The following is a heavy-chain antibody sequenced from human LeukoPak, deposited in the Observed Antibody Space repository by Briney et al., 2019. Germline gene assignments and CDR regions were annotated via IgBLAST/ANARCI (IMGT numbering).Heavy chain of an antibody. D-gene: IGHD6-13*01. CDR2: INPNSGGT. Sequence: ASVKVSCKASGYTFTGYYMHWVRQAPGQGLEWMGWINPNSGGTNYAQKLQGRVTMTTDTSTSTAYMELRSLRSDDTAVYYCASAAAAGKGQSNWFDPWGQGTLVTVSS. CDR1: GYTFTGYY. V-gene: IGHV1-2*02. J-gene: IGHJ5*02. CDR3: ASAAAAGKGQSNWFDP.